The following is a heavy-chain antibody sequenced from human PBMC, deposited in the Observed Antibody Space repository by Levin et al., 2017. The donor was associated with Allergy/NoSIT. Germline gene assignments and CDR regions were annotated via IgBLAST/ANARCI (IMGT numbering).Heavy chain of an antibody. J-gene: IGHJ5*02. V-gene: IGHV3-23*01. D-gene: IGHD1-26*01. CDR2: ISTGGDEI. CDR3: APRKWVVGATQSGWFDP. Sequence: GGSLRLSCAASGFTFNTYAMGWVRQAPGKGLEWVSSISTGGDEIHYADSVKGRFTISRDNSKSTLYLQMNSLRVDDTAVYYCAPRKWVVGATQSGWFDPWGQGTLVTVSS. CDR1: GFTFNTYA.